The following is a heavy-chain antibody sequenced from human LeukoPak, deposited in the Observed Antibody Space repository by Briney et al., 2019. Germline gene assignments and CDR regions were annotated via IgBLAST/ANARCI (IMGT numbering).Heavy chain of an antibody. J-gene: IGHJ3*02. CDR2: FNPEDGET. V-gene: IGHV1-24*01. Sequence: ASVKVSCKVSGYTLTELSMHWVRQAPGKGLEWMGGFNPEDGETIYAQKFQGRVTMTEDTSTDTAYMELSSLRSEDTAVYYCARGDGYCTNGVCYGSGAFDIWGQGTMVTVSS. D-gene: IGHD2-8*01. CDR1: GYTLTELS. CDR3: ARGDGYCTNGVCYGSGAFDI.